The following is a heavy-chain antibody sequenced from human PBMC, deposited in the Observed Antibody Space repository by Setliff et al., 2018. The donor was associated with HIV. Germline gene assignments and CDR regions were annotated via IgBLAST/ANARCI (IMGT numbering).Heavy chain of an antibody. CDR1: GYTFTSYG. D-gene: IGHD3-22*01. Sequence: RASVKVSCKASGYTFTSYGISWVRQAPGQGLEWMGWISAYNGNTNYAQKLQGRVTMTTDTSTSTAYMELRSLRSDDTAVYYCARGAYYYDSSGYYGYWGQGTLVTVSS. CDR3: ARGAYYYDSSGYYGY. J-gene: IGHJ4*02. V-gene: IGHV1-18*01. CDR2: ISAYNGNT.